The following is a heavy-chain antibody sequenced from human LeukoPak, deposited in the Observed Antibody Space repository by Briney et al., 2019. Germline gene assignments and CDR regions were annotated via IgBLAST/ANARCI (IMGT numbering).Heavy chain of an antibody. D-gene: IGHD6-19*01. CDR1: GFTFSSYE. CDR3: ARGYGSGWYGDAFDI. Sequence: GGSLRLSCAASGFTFSSYEMNWVRQAPGKGLEWVSYISSSGSTIYYADSVKGRFTISRDNAKNSLYLQMNSLRAEDTAVYYCARGYGSGWYGDAFDIWGQGTMVTVSS. J-gene: IGHJ3*02. V-gene: IGHV3-48*03. CDR2: ISSSGSTI.